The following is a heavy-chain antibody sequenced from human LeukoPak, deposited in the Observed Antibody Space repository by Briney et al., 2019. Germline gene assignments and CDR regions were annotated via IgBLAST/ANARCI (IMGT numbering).Heavy chain of an antibody. Sequence: GGYLRLSCAASGFTFSSYAMSWVRQAPGKGLEWVSAVSGRGGSTYYADSLKGRFTISRDNAKNSLYLQMNSLRAEDTAVYYCARDAFGSLDYWGQGTLVTVSS. V-gene: IGHV3-23*01. CDR2: VSGRGGST. D-gene: IGHD3-16*01. J-gene: IGHJ4*02. CDR1: GFTFSSYA. CDR3: ARDAFGSLDY.